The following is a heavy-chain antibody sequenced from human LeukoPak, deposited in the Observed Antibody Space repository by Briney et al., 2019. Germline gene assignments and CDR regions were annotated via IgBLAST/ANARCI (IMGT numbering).Heavy chain of an antibody. Sequence: NPSETLSLTCTVSGGSISSYYWSWIRQPPGKGLEWIGYIYYSGSTNYNPSLKSRVTISVDTSKNQFSLKLSSVTAADTAVYYCERMGVGMATIKTVVQYFQHWGQGTLVTVSS. CDR1: GGSISSYY. CDR3: ERMGVGMATIKTVVQYFQH. CDR2: IYYSGST. V-gene: IGHV4-59*01. D-gene: IGHD5-24*01. J-gene: IGHJ1*01.